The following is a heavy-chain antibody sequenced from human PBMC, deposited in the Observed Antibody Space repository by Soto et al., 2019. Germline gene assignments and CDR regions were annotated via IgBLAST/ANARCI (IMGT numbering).Heavy chain of an antibody. J-gene: IGHJ6*02. CDR1: GYTFTAYH. V-gene: IGHV1-2*02. D-gene: IGHD3-10*02. Sequence: QVQLVQSGAEVKEPGDSVRVSCEGSGYTFTAYHIHWVRQAPGHGLEWMGWINPKFGDTTYAQDFQGRVSMTRDMSISTVYMELSRLTSDDTAIYYCARNMDYYYGRGSGNGHGAWGQGTTVTVFS. CDR2: INPKFGDT. CDR3: ARNMDYYYGRGSGNGHGA.